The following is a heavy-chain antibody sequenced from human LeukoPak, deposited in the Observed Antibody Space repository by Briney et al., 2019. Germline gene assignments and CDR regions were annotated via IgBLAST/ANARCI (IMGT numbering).Heavy chain of an antibody. Sequence: GASVKVSCKASGYTFTSYGISWVRQAPGQGLEWMGWISAYNGNTNYAQKLQGRVTMTTDTSTSTAYMELRSLRSDDTAVYYCARGVGYYDSSGYSLYWGQGTWSPSPQ. CDR3: ARGVGYYDSSGYSLY. CDR2: ISAYNGNT. J-gene: IGHJ4*02. V-gene: IGHV1-18*01. CDR1: GYTFTSYG. D-gene: IGHD3-22*01.